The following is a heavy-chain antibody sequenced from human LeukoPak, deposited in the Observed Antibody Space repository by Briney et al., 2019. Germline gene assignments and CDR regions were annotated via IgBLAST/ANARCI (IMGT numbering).Heavy chain of an antibody. Sequence: ASVKVSCKASGYTFTGYYMHWVRQAPGQGLEWMGWINPNSGGTNYAQKFQGRVTMTRDTSISTAYMELSGLRSDDTAVYYCALKRTIIAAAGTALLDYWGQGTLVTVSS. J-gene: IGHJ4*02. V-gene: IGHV1-2*02. CDR2: INPNSGGT. D-gene: IGHD6-13*01. CDR3: ALKRTIIAAAGTALLDY. CDR1: GYTFTGYY.